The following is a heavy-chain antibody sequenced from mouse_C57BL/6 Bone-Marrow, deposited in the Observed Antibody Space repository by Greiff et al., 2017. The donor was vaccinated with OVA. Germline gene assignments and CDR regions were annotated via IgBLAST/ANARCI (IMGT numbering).Heavy chain of an antibody. CDR1: GYTFTSYW. CDR2: IHPNSGST. J-gene: IGHJ4*01. CDR3: ARGRRDYSGSSFAMDY. Sequence: QVQLQQPGAELVKPGASVKLSCKASGYTFTSYWMHWVKQRPGQGLEWIGMIHPNSGSTNYNEKFKSKATLTVDKSSSTAYMQLSSLTSEYSAVYYCARGRRDYSGSSFAMDYWGQGPSVTVSS. V-gene: IGHV1-64*01. D-gene: IGHD1-1*01.